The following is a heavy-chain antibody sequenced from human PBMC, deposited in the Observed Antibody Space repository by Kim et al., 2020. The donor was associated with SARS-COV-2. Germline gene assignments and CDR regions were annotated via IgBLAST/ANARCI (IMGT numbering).Heavy chain of an antibody. D-gene: IGHD3-10*01. V-gene: IGHV3-21*01. CDR1: GFTFSSYS. CDR3: ARGLVLLWFGEFEPVGAFDI. CDR2: ISSSSSYI. Sequence: GGSLRLSCAASGFTFSSYSMNWVRQAPGKGLEWVSSISSSSSYIYYADSVKGRFTISRDNAKNSLYLQMNSLRAEDTAVYYCARGLVLLWFGEFEPVGAFDIWGQGTMVTVSS. J-gene: IGHJ3*02.